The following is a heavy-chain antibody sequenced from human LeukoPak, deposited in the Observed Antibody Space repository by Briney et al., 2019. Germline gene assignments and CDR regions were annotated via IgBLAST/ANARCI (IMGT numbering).Heavy chain of an antibody. J-gene: IGHJ4*02. D-gene: IGHD5-18*01. CDR3: ATLDTAMGTNFGY. V-gene: IGHV3-7*01. Sequence: GGSLRLSCAASGFTFTRDWLSWVRQAPGKGLEWVAMIKQDGSEKYYMDSVKGRFTIYSDNTKNSLYLQMNSLRAEDTAVYYCATLDTAMGTNFGYWGQGTLVTVSS. CDR1: GFTFTRDW. CDR2: IKQDGSEK.